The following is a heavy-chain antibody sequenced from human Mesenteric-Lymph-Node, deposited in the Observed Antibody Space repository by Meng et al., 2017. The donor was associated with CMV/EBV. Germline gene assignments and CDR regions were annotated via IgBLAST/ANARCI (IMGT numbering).Heavy chain of an antibody. Sequence: GESLKISCAASGFTFSSYSMNWVRQAPGKGLEWVSYISSSGSTIYYADSVKGRFTISRDNAKNSLYLQMNSLRAEDTAVYYCARVFYSYGSGYWGQGTLVTVSS. CDR3: ARVFYSYGSGY. J-gene: IGHJ4*02. D-gene: IGHD5-18*01. CDR1: GFTFSSYS. CDR2: ISSSGSTI. V-gene: IGHV3-48*04.